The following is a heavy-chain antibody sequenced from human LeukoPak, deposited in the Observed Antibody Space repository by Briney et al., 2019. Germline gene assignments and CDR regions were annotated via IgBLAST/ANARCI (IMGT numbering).Heavy chain of an antibody. CDR1: GFTFSSSA. D-gene: IGHD3-22*01. CDR2: ISNNGGYT. J-gene: IGHJ4*02. Sequence: GGSLRLSCAASGFTFSSSAMSWVRQAPGKGLEWVSAISNNGGYTYYADSVQGRFTISRDNSKSTLCLQMNSLRAEDTAVYYCAKSSYYDASGYYREFYFDSWGQGTLVTVSS. CDR3: AKSSYYDASGYYREFYFDS. V-gene: IGHV3-23*01.